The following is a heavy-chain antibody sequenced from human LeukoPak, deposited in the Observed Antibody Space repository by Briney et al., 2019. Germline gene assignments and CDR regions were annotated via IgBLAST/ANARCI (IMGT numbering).Heavy chain of an antibody. D-gene: IGHD2-2*02. V-gene: IGHV4-34*01. Sequence: PSETLSLTCAVSGGSFSGYYWSWIRQPPGKGLEWIGEINLSGSTNYNPSLKSRVTISVDTSKNQFSLKLSSVTAADTAVYFCAGGWACSGTSCYKFDYWGQGTLVTVSS. CDR1: GGSFSGYY. CDR2: INLSGST. CDR3: AGGWACSGTSCYKFDY. J-gene: IGHJ4*02.